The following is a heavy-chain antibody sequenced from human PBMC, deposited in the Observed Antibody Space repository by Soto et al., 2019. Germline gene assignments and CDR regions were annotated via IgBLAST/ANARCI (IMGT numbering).Heavy chain of an antibody. Sequence: PSETLSLTCTVSGGSISSYYWSWIRQPPGKGLEWIGYIYYSGSTNYNPSLKSRVTISVDTSKNQFSLKMSSVTAADTAVYYCARTLTPNPGEYFQHWGQGTLVTVSS. CDR1: GGSISSYY. CDR2: IYYSGST. V-gene: IGHV4-59*01. D-gene: IGHD3-16*01. CDR3: ARTLTPNPGEYFQH. J-gene: IGHJ1*01.